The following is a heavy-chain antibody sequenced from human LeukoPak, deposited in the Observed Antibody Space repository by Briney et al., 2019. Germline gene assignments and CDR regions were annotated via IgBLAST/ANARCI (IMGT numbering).Heavy chain of an antibody. Sequence: GGSLRLSCAASGFTFDDYAMHWVRQAPGKGLEWVSGISWNSGSIGYADSVKGRFTISRDNAKNSLYLQMNSLRAEDTAVYYCARDEGGGSYADYFDYWGQGTLVTVSS. J-gene: IGHJ4*02. D-gene: IGHD1-26*01. CDR1: GFTFDDYA. V-gene: IGHV3-9*01. CDR3: ARDEGGGSYADYFDY. CDR2: ISWNSGSI.